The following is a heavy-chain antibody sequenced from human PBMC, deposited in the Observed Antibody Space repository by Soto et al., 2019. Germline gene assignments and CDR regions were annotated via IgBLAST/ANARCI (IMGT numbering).Heavy chain of an antibody. CDR1: GFTFSSYS. J-gene: IGHJ3*02. CDR2: ISSSSSYI. CDR3: ARAFEDIVVVVDSHVAFDI. D-gene: IGHD2-15*01. Sequence: GGSLRLSCAASGFTFSSYSMNWVRQAPGKGLEWVSSISSSSSYIYYADSVKGRFTISRDNAKNSLYLQMNSLRAEDTAVYYCARAFEDIVVVVDSHVAFDIWGQGTMVTVSS. V-gene: IGHV3-21*01.